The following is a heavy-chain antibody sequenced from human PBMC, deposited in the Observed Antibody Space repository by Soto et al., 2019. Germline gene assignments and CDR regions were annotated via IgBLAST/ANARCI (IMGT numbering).Heavy chain of an antibody. V-gene: IGHV1-69*01. J-gene: IGHJ5*02. CDR1: GGTFSSYA. Sequence: QVQLVQSGAEVKKPGSSVKVSCKASGGTFSSYAIRWLRQAPGQGLEWMGWIIPIFGTANYAQKFQGRVTITADESTSTAYMELSSLRSEDTAVYYCARVGRGYYGSGSPNWFDPWGQGTLVTVSS. D-gene: IGHD3-10*01. CDR3: ARVGRGYYGSGSPNWFDP. CDR2: IIPIFGTA.